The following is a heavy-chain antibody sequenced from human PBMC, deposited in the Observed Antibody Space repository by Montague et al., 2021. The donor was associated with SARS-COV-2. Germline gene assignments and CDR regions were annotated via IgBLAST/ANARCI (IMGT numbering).Heavy chain of an antibody. V-gene: IGHV4-39*07. Sequence: SETLSLTCTVSGGSISSSSYYWGWIRQPPGKGLEWIGSIYYSGXTXYXXXXKXRVTISVDTSKNQFSLKLSSVTAADTAVYYCARVGRLQLGRLFGMDVWGQGTTVTVSS. CDR1: GGSISSSSYY. CDR2: IYYSGXT. J-gene: IGHJ6*02. CDR3: ARVGRLQLGRLFGMDV. D-gene: IGHD6-13*01.